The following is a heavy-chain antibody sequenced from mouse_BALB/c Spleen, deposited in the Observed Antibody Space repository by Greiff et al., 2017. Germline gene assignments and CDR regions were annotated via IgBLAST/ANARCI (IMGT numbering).Heavy chain of an antibody. Sequence: VQLQESGAELVRPGVSVKISCKGSGYTFTDYAMHWVKQSHAKSLEWIGVISTYYGDASYNQKFKGKATMTVDKSSSTAYMELARLTSEDSAIYYCAREGGPWFAYWGQGTLVTVSA. CDR3: AREGGPWFAY. D-gene: IGHD3-3*01. J-gene: IGHJ3*01. CDR1: GYTFTDYA. CDR2: ISTYYGDA. V-gene: IGHV1S137*01.